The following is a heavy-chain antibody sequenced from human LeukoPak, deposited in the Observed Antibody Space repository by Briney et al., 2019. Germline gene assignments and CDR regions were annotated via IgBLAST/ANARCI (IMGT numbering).Heavy chain of an antibody. CDR3: ARGYYDFWSGPPNWFDP. Sequence: ASVKVSCKASGYTFTSYGISWVRQAPGQGLEWMGWMSAYNGNTNYAQKLQGRVTMTTDASTSTAYMELRSLRSDDTAVYYCARGYYDFWSGPPNWFDPWGQGTLVTVSS. D-gene: IGHD3-3*01. CDR1: GYTFTSYG. CDR2: MSAYNGNT. V-gene: IGHV1-18*01. J-gene: IGHJ5*02.